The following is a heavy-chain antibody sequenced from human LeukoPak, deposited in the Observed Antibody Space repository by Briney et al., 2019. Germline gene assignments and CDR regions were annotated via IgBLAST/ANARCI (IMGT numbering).Heavy chain of an antibody. CDR2: ISRSGSTK. CDR3: ARVLRYCSGGNCYFGGLGYMDV. Sequence: GGSLRLSCAASGFTFSDFNMRWIRQAPGQGLEWVSTISRSGSTKYYADSVKGRFTISRDNAKNSLLLQRNSLRAEDADVYYCARVLRYCSGGNCYFGGLGYMDVWGKGTTVTISS. CDR1: GFTFSDFN. D-gene: IGHD2-15*01. J-gene: IGHJ6*03. V-gene: IGHV3-11*01.